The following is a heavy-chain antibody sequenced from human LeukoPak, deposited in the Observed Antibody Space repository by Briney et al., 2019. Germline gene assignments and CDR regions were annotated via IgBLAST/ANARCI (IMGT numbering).Heavy chain of an antibody. Sequence: PGGSLRLSCAASGFTVSSNYMGWVRQAPGKGLEWVSVIYSGGSTYYADSVKGRFTISRDNSKNTLYLQMNSLRAEDTAVYYCARDVPHYYGSGSYDYWGQGTLVTVSS. CDR3: ARDVPHYYGSGSYDY. J-gene: IGHJ4*02. CDR1: GFTVSSNY. CDR2: IYSGGST. V-gene: IGHV3-66*01. D-gene: IGHD3-10*01.